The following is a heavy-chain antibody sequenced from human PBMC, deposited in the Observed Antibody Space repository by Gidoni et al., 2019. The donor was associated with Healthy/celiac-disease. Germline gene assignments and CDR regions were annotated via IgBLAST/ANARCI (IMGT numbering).Heavy chain of an antibody. CDR3: ARGGYSSSWYWYFDL. CDR2: IIPILGIA. J-gene: IGHJ2*01. Sequence: QVQLVQSGAEVKKPGSSVKVSCKASGGTFSSYAISWVRQAPGQGLEWMGRIIPILGIANYAQKFQGRVTITADKSTSTAYMELSSLRSEDTAVYYCARGGYSSSWYWYFDLWGRGTLVTVSS. V-gene: IGHV1-69*09. CDR1: GGTFSSYA. D-gene: IGHD6-13*01.